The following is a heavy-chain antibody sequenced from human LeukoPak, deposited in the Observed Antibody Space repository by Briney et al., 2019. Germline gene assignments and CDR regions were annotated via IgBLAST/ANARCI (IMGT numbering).Heavy chain of an antibody. D-gene: IGHD3-3*01. CDR3: ARLGYDFWSGYWAYFDY. CDR2: IYHSGST. J-gene: IGHJ4*02. V-gene: IGHV4-4*02. Sequence: SETLSLTCAVSGGSISSSNWWSWVRQPPRRGLEWIGDIYHSGSTNYNPSLKSRVTISVDKSKNQFSLKLSSVTAADTAVYYCARLGYDFWSGYWAYFDYWGQGALVTVSS. CDR1: GGSISSSNW.